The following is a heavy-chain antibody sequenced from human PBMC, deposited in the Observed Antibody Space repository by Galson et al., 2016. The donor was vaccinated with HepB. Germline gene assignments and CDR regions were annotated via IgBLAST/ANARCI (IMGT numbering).Heavy chain of an antibody. CDR3: AREDAYNFGGPRPNYGMDV. V-gene: IGHV3-21*06. CDR1: GFTFSNYA. CDR2: ISTSGNYI. D-gene: IGHD5-24*01. J-gene: IGHJ6*02. Sequence: SLRLSCAASGFTFSNYAMTWVRQAPGKGLEWVSSISTSGNYIFYVDSVKGRFTISRDNVKNSLFLQMNSLRAEDTAVYYCAREDAYNFGGPRPNYGMDVWGQGTTVTVSS.